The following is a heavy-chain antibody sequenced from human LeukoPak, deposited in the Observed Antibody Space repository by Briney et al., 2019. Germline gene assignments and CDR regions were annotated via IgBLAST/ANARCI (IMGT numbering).Heavy chain of an antibody. D-gene: IGHD3-10*01. J-gene: IGHJ5*02. V-gene: IGHV3-49*03. CDR2: IRSKAYGGTT. CDR3: TRDGLLWFPNWFDP. CDR1: GFTFGDYA. Sequence: AGGSLRLSCTASGFTFGDYAMSWFRQAPGKGLEWVGFIRSKAYGGTTEYAASVKGRFTIPRDDSKSIAYLQMNSLKTEDTAVYYCTRDGLLWFPNWFDPWGQGTLVTVSS.